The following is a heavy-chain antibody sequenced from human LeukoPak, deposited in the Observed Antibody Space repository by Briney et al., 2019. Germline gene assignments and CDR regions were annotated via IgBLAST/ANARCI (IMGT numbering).Heavy chain of an antibody. CDR2: IYSGGST. J-gene: IGHJ4*02. Sequence: PGGSLRLSCAASGFTVSSNYMSWVRQAPGKGLEWVSVIYSGGSTYYADSVKGRFTISRDNSKNTLYLQMNSLRAEDTAVYYCVPLGKGYYFDYWGQGTLVTVSS. CDR1: GFTVSSNY. V-gene: IGHV3-53*01. D-gene: IGHD7-27*01. CDR3: VPLGKGYYFDY.